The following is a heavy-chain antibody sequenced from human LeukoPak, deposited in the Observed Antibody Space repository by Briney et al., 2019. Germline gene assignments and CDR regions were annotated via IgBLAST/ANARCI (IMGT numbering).Heavy chain of an antibody. J-gene: IGHJ6*02. CDR3: AGRGKDYYDSSGYYYYYYGMDV. Sequence: ASVKVSCKASGYTFTSYYMHWVRQAPGQGLEWMGIINPSGGSTSYAQKFQGRVTMTRDTSISTAYMELSRLRSDDTAVYYCAGRGKDYYDSSGYYYYYYGMDVWGQGTTVTVSS. CDR2: INPSGGST. D-gene: IGHD3-22*01. CDR1: GYTFTSYY. V-gene: IGHV1-46*01.